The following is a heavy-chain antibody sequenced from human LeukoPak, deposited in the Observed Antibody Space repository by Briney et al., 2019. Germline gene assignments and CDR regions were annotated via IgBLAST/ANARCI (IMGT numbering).Heavy chain of an antibody. CDR3: AKDARQTYYDFWSGHFDY. J-gene: IGHJ4*02. D-gene: IGHD3-3*01. CDR2: ISWDGGST. Sequence: PGGSLRLSCAASGFTFEDYAMHWVRQAPGKGLEWVSLISWDGGSTYHADSVKGRFTISRDNSKNSLYLQMSSLRAEDTALYYCAKDARQTYYDFWSGHFDYWGQGTLVTVSS. V-gene: IGHV3-43D*04. CDR1: GFTFEDYA.